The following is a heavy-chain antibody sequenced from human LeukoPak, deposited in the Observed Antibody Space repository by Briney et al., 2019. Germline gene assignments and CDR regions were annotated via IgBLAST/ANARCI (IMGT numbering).Heavy chain of an antibody. D-gene: IGHD2-21*02. Sequence: SETLSLTCTVSGGSISSYYWSWIRQPAGKGLEWIGRIHTSGSTNYNPSRKSRATKSVDTSKNQLSPKLSAVTAGDTAVYYCARVYPGDPTGSSYFDYWGEGTLVTFSA. CDR1: GGSISSYY. J-gene: IGHJ4*02. V-gene: IGHV4-4*07. CDR2: IHTSGST. CDR3: ARVYPGDPTGSSYFDY.